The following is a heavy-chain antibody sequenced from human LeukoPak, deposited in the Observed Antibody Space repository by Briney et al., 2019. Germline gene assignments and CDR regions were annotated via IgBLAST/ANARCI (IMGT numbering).Heavy chain of an antibody. V-gene: IGHV4-61*01. D-gene: IGHD1-1*01. CDR3: ARESISRLERRSYYFDY. Sequence: KPSETLSPTCTVSGGSVSSGSYYWSWIRQPPGKGLEWIGYIYYSGSTNYNPSLKSRVTISVDTSKNQFSLKLSSVTAADTAVYYCARESISRLERRSYYFDYWGQGTLVTVSS. CDR1: GGSVSSGSYY. J-gene: IGHJ4*02. CDR2: IYYSGST.